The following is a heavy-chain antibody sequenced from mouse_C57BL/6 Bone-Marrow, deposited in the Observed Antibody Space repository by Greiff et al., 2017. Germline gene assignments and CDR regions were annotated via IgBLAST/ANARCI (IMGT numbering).Heavy chain of an antibody. J-gene: IGHJ3*01. Sequence: QVQLQQPGAELVMPGASVKLSCKASGYTFTSYWMHWVKQRPGQGLEWIGEIDPSDSYTNYNQKFKGKSTLTVDKSSSTAYMQRCSLTSEDSAVYYCARSGLLWLRRGGGAWFADWGQGTLVTVSA. CDR2: IDPSDSYT. CDR3: ARSGLLWLRRGGGAWFAD. V-gene: IGHV1-69*01. D-gene: IGHD2-2*01. CDR1: GYTFTSYW.